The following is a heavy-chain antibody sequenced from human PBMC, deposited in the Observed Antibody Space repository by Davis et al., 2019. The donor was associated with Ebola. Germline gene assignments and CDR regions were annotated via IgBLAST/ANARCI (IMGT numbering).Heavy chain of an antibody. D-gene: IGHD6-19*01. V-gene: IGHV4-59*01. J-gene: IGHJ4*02. CDR3: ARGGFSSGWYPRSEGLLDY. CDR1: GGSISSYY. CDR2: IYYSGST. Sequence: SETLSLTCTVSGGSISSYYWSWIRQPPGKGLEWIGYIYYSGSTNYNPSLKSRVTISVDTSKNQFSLKLSSVTAADTAVYYCARGGFSSGWYPRSEGLLDYWGQGTLVTVSS.